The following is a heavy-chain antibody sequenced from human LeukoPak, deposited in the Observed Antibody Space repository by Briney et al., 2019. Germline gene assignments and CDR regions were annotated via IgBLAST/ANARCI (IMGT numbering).Heavy chain of an antibody. D-gene: IGHD2/OR15-2a*01. CDR1: GFTFSSYW. CDR2: INSDGSSA. CDR3: TRDYFQSMDV. Sequence: PGGSLRLSCAASGFTFSSYWMHWVRRAPGKGLVWVSRINSDGSSATYADSVKGRFTISRDNAKNTLYLQMNSLRAEDTAVYYCTRDYFQSMDVWGQGTTVTVSS. J-gene: IGHJ6*02. V-gene: IGHV3-74*01.